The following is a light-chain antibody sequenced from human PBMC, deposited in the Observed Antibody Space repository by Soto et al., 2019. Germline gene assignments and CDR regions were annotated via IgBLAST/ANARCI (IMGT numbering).Light chain of an antibody. V-gene: IGKV4-1*01. J-gene: IGKJ1*01. Sequence: DIVMTQSPDSLAVSLGERATINCKSSQNILNSFDNKNYLAWYQQRPGQAPKLLTYWASTRDSGVPDRFSGNGSGTDFPPPLHSLQGEDVAVYYCQQYYTSPRTFGQGTKVEIK. CDR2: WAS. CDR3: QQYYTSPRT. CDR1: QNILNSFDNKNY.